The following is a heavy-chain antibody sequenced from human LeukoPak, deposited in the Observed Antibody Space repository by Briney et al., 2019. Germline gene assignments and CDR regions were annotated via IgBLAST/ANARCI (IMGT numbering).Heavy chain of an antibody. CDR2: ISGSGGST. V-gene: IGHV3-23*01. CDR1: GFTFSSYA. D-gene: IGHD4-17*01. Sequence: GGSLRLSCAASGFTFSSYAMSWVRQAPGKGLEWVSAISGSGGSTYYADSGKGRFTISTDNSKNTMYLQMTSLRAEDTAVYYCAKDDHPTVTTVYDYWGQGTLVTVSS. CDR3: AKDDHPTVTTVYDY. J-gene: IGHJ4*02.